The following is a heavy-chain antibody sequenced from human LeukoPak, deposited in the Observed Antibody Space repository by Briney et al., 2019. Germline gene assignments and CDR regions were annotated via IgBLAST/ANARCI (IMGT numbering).Heavy chain of an antibody. CDR1: GFTFSSYG. V-gene: IGHV3-30*18. CDR3: AKEGSFPYDYVWGSYHYFDY. CDR2: ISYDGSNK. Sequence: PGGSLRLSCAASGFTFSSYGMHWVRQAPGKGLEWVAVISYDGSNKYYADSVKGRFTISRDNSKNTLYLQMNSLRAEDTAVYYCAKEGSFPYDYVWGSYHYFDYWGQGTLVTVSS. D-gene: IGHD3-16*02. J-gene: IGHJ4*02.